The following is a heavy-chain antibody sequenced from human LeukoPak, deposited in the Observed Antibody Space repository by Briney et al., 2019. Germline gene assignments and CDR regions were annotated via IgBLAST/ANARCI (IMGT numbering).Heavy chain of an antibody. Sequence: SETLSLTCTVSGGSISGYYWSWIRQPAGKGLEWIGRIYTSGSTNYNPSLKSRVTMSVDTSKNQFSLQLNSVTPEDTAVYYCASSIAAAGKQAERTYYFDYWGQGTLVTVSS. CDR1: GGSISGYY. V-gene: IGHV4-4*07. CDR2: IYTSGST. J-gene: IGHJ4*02. CDR3: ASSIAAAGKQAERTYYFDY. D-gene: IGHD6-13*01.